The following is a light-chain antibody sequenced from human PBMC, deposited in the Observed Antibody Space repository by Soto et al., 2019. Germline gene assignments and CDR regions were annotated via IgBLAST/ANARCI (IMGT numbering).Light chain of an antibody. CDR3: QQYNAWPPT. J-gene: IGKJ1*01. V-gene: IGKV3-15*01. Sequence: VLTQSPATLSGSPGERVTLSCRTSQSVGSSLAWYQQVPGQAPRLLIYGASSRETGISDRFSGGGSGTEFVLTISDLPSEDFAVYSCQQYNAWPPTFGQGTKV. CDR2: GAS. CDR1: QSVGSS.